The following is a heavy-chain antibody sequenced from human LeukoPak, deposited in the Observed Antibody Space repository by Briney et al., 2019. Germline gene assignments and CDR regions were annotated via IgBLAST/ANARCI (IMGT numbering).Heavy chain of an antibody. Sequence: SETLSLTCTVSGGSISSGGYYWSWIRQPPGKGLEWIGYIYHSGSTYYNPSLKSRVTISVDRSKNQFSLKLSSVTAADTAVYYCARDHKDDFWSGYPDYWGQGTLVTVSS. CDR3: ARDHKDDFWSGYPDY. CDR1: GGSISSGGYY. V-gene: IGHV4-30-2*01. J-gene: IGHJ4*02. CDR2: IYHSGST. D-gene: IGHD3-3*01.